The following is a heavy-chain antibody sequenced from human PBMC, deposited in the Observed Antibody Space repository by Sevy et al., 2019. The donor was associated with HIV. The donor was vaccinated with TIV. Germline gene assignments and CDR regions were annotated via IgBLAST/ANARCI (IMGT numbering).Heavy chain of an antibody. CDR2: ISGSGGST. CDR3: AKGYGSGSPPDY. J-gene: IGHJ4*02. D-gene: IGHD3-10*01. Sequence: GGSLRLSCAASGFIFNCYAMSWVRQGPGKGLEWVSTISGSGGSTYYPDSMKGRFTISRDNFKNTLYLEINSLTADDTAVYYCAKGYGSGSPPDYWGQGTLVTVSS. V-gene: IGHV3-23*01. CDR1: GFIFNCYA.